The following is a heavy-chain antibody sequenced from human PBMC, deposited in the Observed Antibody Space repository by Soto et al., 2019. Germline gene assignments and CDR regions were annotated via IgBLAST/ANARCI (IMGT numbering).Heavy chain of an antibody. V-gene: IGHV3-49*03. CDR3: TREPYSSGWYVDY. CDR2: IRSKAYGGTT. Sequence: GGSLRLSCTASGFTFGDYAMSWFRQAPGKGLEWVGFIRSKAYGGTTEYAASVKGRFTISRDDSKSIAYLQMNSLKTEDTAVYYCTREPYSSGWYVDYWGQGTLVTVSS. J-gene: IGHJ4*02. CDR1: GFTFGDYA. D-gene: IGHD6-19*01.